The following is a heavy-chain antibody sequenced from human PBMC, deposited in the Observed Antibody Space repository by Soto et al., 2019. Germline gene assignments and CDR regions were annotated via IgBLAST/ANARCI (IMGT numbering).Heavy chain of an antibody. V-gene: IGHV3-7*01. CDR2: IKQDGSGQ. D-gene: IGHD4-17*01. J-gene: IGHJ6*03. Sequence: EVQVVESGGGLVQPGGSLRLSCVASGFTFSTSWMSWARQAPGKGLEWVANIKQDGSGQNYADSVKGRFTISRDNAKSSLYLQMNSLRAEDTAVYYCVRYGNMDVWGKGTTVTVSS. CDR1: GFTFSTSW. CDR3: VRYGNMDV.